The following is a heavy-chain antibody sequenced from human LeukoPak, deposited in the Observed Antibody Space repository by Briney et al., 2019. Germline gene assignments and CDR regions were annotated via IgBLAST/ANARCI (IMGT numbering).Heavy chain of an antibody. Sequence: ASVRVSCKASGYTFTDYYIHWVRQAPGQGLEWMGWINPHSGDTKYAQMFQGRVTMTRDTSISTAYLELIRLTSDDMALFYCAVTYYDFWIGYFPFDHWGQGTLVTVSS. CDR1: GYTFTDYY. CDR2: INPHSGDT. D-gene: IGHD3-3*01. J-gene: IGHJ4*02. V-gene: IGHV1-2*02. CDR3: AVTYYDFWIGYFPFDH.